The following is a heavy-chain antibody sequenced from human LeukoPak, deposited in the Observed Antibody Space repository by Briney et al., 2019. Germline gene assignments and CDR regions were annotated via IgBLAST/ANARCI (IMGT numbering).Heavy chain of an antibody. V-gene: IGHV3-23*01. CDR2: ITGSGGNT. Sequence: PGAFLRLSCAASGFTFSNYAMSWVRQAPGKGLEWVSAITGSGGNTYYADSVKGRFTISRDNSKNTVFLQMNSLRAEDTAVYYRAKWGDYDVLTGYYVSDYWGQGTLVTVSS. CDR1: GFTFSNYA. D-gene: IGHD3-9*01. CDR3: AKWGDYDVLTGYYVSDY. J-gene: IGHJ4*02.